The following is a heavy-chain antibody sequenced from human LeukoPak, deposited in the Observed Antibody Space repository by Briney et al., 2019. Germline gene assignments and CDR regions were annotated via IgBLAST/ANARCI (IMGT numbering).Heavy chain of an antibody. D-gene: IGHD2-21*02. CDR1: GYTFTNHY. V-gene: IGHV1-46*01. CDR3: ARDMLGCGGDCYLFDY. CDR2: INPSGGST. Sequence: ASVKVSCKASGYTFTNHYLHWVRQAPGQGLEWLGIINPSGGSTSYAQKFQGRVTMTRDTSTSTVYMELSSLRSEDTAVYYCARDMLGCGGDCYLFDYWGQGTLVTVSS. J-gene: IGHJ4*02.